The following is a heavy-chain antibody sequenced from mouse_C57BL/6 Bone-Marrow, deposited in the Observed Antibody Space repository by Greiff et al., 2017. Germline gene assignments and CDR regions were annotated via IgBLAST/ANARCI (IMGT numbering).Heavy chain of an antibody. Sequence: EVKLMESGGGLVQPGGSLSLSCAASGFTFTDYYMSWVRQPPGKALEWLGFIRNKANGYTTEYSASVKGRFTISRDNSQSILYLQMNALRAEDSATYYCARCGYSSYWGQGTLVTVSA. D-gene: IGHD2-3*01. CDR3: ARCGYSSY. CDR2: IRNKANGYTT. V-gene: IGHV7-3*01. CDR1: GFTFTDYY. J-gene: IGHJ3*01.